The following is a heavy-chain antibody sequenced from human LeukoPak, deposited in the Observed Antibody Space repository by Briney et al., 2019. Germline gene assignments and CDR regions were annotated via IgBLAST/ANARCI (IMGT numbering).Heavy chain of an antibody. CDR3: ARDSRSIAAAGTLNY. CDR2: INTNTGNP. D-gene: IGHD6-13*01. J-gene: IGHJ4*02. Sequence: GASVKVSCKASGYTFTSYAMDWVRQAPGQGLEWMGWINTNTGNPTYAQGFTGRFVFSLDTSVSTAYLQISSLKAEDTAVYYCARDSRSIAAAGTLNYWGQGTLVTVSS. V-gene: IGHV7-4-1*02. CDR1: GYTFTSYA.